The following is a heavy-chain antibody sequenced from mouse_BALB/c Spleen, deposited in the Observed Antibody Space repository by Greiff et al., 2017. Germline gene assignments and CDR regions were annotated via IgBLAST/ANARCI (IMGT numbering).Heavy chain of an antibody. CDR1: GFNIKDTY. CDR3: ASDSSGYLYAMDY. D-gene: IGHD3-2*01. CDR2: IDPANGNT. V-gene: IGHV14-3*02. J-gene: IGHJ4*01. Sequence: VHVKQSGAELVKPGASVKLSCTASGFNIKDTYMHWVKQRPEQGLEWIGRIDPANGNTKYDPKFQGKATITADTSSNTAYLQLSSLTSEDTAVYYCASDSSGYLYAMDYWGQGTSVTVSS.